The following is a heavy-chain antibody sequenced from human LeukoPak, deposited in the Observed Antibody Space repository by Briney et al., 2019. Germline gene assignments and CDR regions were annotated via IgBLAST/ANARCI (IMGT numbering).Heavy chain of an antibody. D-gene: IGHD3-10*01. V-gene: IGHV1-24*01. CDR1: GYTLTELS. CDR3: AKTPPGEVLWFGEFTY. J-gene: IGHJ4*02. Sequence: ASVKVSCKVSGYTLTELSMHWVRQAPGKGLEWMGGFDPEDGETIYAQKFQGRVTMTEDTSTDTAYMELSSLRSEDTAVYYCAKTPPGEVLWFGEFTYWGQGTLVTVSS. CDR2: FDPEDGET.